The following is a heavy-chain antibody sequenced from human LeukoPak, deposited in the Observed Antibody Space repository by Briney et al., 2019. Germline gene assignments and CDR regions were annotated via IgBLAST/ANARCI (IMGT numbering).Heavy chain of an antibody. CDR2: IIPIFSTA. CDR1: GGTFSSYG. D-gene: IGHD6-13*01. V-gene: IGHV1-69*05. J-gene: IGHJ4*02. CDR3: ARARDSSTWNY. Sequence: SVKVSCKASGGTFSSYGITWVRQAPGQGLEWMGGIIPIFSTANYAQKFQGRVAITTDESTSTAYMELRGLRSEDTAVYYCARARDSSTWNYWGQGTLVTVSS.